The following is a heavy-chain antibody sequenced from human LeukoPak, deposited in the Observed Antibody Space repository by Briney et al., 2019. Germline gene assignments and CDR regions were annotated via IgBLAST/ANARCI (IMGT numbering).Heavy chain of an antibody. Sequence: QPGRSLSLSCTASGFTFGDYAMSWVRPAPGKGLEWVGFIRSKAYGGTTEYAAAVKGRFTISRDDSKIIAYLQMNSLKTEDTAVYYCTQTKIRFLEWFIFDYWGQGTLVTVSS. CDR1: GFTFGDYA. J-gene: IGHJ4*02. CDR3: TQTKIRFLEWFIFDY. D-gene: IGHD3-3*01. CDR2: IRSKAYGGTT. V-gene: IGHV3-49*04.